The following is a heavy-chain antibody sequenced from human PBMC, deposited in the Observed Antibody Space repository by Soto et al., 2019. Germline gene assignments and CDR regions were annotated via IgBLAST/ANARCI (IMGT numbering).Heavy chain of an antibody. CDR2: IWYDGSNK. CDR3: ARYYYDSSGYYLMGYFDY. D-gene: IGHD3-22*01. J-gene: IGHJ4*02. Sequence: QVQLVESGGAVVQPGRSLRLSCAASGLTLGSYGMPGVGQAPGKGLEWGAVIWYDGSNKYYADSVKGRFTISRDNSKNTLYLQMNSLRAEDTAVYYCARYYYDSSGYYLMGYFDYWGQGTLVTVSS. CDR1: GLTLGSYG. V-gene: IGHV3-33*01.